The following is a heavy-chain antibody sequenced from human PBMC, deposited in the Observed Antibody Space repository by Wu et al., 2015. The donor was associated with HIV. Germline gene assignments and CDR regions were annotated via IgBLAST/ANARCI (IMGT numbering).Heavy chain of an antibody. V-gene: IGHV1-18*01. D-gene: IGHD3-9*01. CDR1: GYNFNGFG. J-gene: IGHJ4*02. CDR3: ARGRYSSNTGFFDF. Sequence: QVQLVQSGIEVKKSGASVKVSCKASGYNFNGFGIIWVRQAPGQGLEWMGWISDYERNIHYGQKFRGRLTLTADTVTSTAFMDLRNLRSDDTAIYFXARGRYSSNTGFFDFWGQGTLVTVSS. CDR2: ISDYERNI.